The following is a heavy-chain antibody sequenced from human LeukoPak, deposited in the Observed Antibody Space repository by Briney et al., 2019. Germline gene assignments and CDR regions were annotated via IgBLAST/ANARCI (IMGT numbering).Heavy chain of an antibody. D-gene: IGHD1-26*01. CDR2: IIPILGIA. J-gene: IGHJ4*02. Sequence: GSSVKVSCRASGGTFSSSAISWGRQAPGPGLEWMGRIIPILGIANYAQKFQGRVTITVDKSTSTAYMELSSLRSEDTAVYYCARVDGSYLLDYWGQGTLVTVSS. CDR3: ARVDGSYLLDY. V-gene: IGHV1-69*04. CDR1: GGTFSSSA.